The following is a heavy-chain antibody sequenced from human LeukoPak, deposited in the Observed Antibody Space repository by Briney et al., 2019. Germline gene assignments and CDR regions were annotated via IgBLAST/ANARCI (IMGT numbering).Heavy chain of an antibody. CDR3: ARDVPHNWFDT. Sequence: GGSLRLSCAASGITFGDNWMHWVRQGPGKGLVWISRINSDGGGAIYADSVKGRFTVSRDNAKNTLYLQMNSLRAEDTAVYYCARDVPHNWFDTWGQGTLVTVSS. J-gene: IGHJ5*02. CDR2: INSDGGGA. CDR1: GITFGDNW. V-gene: IGHV3-74*01.